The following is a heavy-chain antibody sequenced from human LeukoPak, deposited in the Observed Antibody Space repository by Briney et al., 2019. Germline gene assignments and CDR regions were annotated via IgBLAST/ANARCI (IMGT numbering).Heavy chain of an antibody. CDR1: GFTFDNYG. CDR2: IRSDGGIK. J-gene: IGHJ4*02. D-gene: IGHD2-2*01. V-gene: IGHV3-30*02. CDR3: AKDVPAAYFDY. Sequence: GGSLSLSCAASGFTFDNYGMHWVRPAPGKGLEWVAFIRSDGGIKYYADSVKGRFTISRDNSKNTLYLQVNSLRAEDTAVYFCAKDVPAAYFDYWGQGTLVTVSS.